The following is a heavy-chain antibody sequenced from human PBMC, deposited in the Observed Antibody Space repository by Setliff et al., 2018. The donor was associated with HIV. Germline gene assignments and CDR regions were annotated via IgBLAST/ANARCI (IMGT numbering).Heavy chain of an antibody. D-gene: IGHD3-10*01. CDR1: GYTFTSYA. Sequence: ASVKVSCKASGYTFTSYAMHWVRQAPGQRLEWMGWIHAGNGYTKYSQKFQGRVTFTRDTSASTAYMELSSLRSEDTAVYYCARKGSGSSFDFEYWGQGTLVTVS. V-gene: IGHV1-3*01. CDR3: ARKGSGSSFDFEY. CDR2: IHAGNGYT. J-gene: IGHJ4*02.